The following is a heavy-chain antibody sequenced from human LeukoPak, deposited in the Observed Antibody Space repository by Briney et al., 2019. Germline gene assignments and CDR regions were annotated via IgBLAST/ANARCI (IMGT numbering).Heavy chain of an antibody. D-gene: IGHD6-19*01. J-gene: IGHJ4*02. CDR1: GFTFSNAW. CDR2: IKSKTAGGTT. V-gene: IGHV3-15*01. CDR3: TTVTSQWLVYYFDY. Sequence: GGSLRLSCAASGFTFSNAWMSWVRQAPGKGLEWVGRIKSKTAGGTTDYAAPVKGRFTISRDDSKNTLYLQMNSLKTEDTAVYYCTTVTSQWLVYYFDYWGQGTLVTVSS.